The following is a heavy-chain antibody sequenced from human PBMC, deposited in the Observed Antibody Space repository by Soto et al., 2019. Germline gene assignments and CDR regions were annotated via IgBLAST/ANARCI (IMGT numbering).Heavy chain of an antibody. CDR2: TRNKANSYTT. CDR1: GFTFSDHY. CDR3: ARDRGDSSGYYFDY. Sequence: GGSLRLSCAASGFTFSDHYMDWVRQAPGKGLEWVGRTRNKANSYTTEYAASVKGRFTISRDDSKNSLYLQMNSLKTEDTAVYYWARDRGDSSGYYFDYWGQGTLVTVSS. J-gene: IGHJ4*02. D-gene: IGHD3-22*01. V-gene: IGHV3-72*01.